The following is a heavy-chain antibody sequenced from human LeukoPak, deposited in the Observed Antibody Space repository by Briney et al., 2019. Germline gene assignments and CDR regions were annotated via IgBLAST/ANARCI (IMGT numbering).Heavy chain of an antibody. J-gene: IGHJ4*02. Sequence: PSETLSLTCIVSGGSISSLNLWSWLRQPPGKGLEWIGEMYLGGTTNFNPSLKSRVTILIDKSKNQLSLQLTSVTAADTAVYYCAGLEGRYSTDWFYFIDYWGQGALVTVSS. CDR2: MYLGGTT. CDR1: GGSISSLNL. CDR3: AGLEGRYSTDWFYFIDY. V-gene: IGHV4-4*02. D-gene: IGHD6-19*01.